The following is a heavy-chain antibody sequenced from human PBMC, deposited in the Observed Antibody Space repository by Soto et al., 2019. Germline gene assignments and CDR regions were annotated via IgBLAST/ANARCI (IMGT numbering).Heavy chain of an antibody. CDR2: INHSGST. J-gene: IGHJ5*02. V-gene: IGHV4-34*01. Sequence: SETLSLTCAVYGGSFSGYYWSWIRQPPGKGLEWIGEINHSGSTNYNPSLKSRVTISVDTSKNQFSLKLSSVTAADTAVYYCAVANGGYGGNFNWFDPWGRGTLVTVSS. D-gene: IGHD4-17*01. CDR1: GGSFSGYY. CDR3: AVANGGYGGNFNWFDP.